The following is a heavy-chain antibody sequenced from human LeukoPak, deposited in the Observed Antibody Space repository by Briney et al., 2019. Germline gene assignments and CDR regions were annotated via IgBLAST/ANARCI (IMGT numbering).Heavy chain of an antibody. J-gene: IGHJ5*02. D-gene: IGHD6-6*01. CDR3: ARYFWGPDDIAARPLSYNWFDP. CDR2: IYYSGST. Sequence: KPSETLSLTCTVSGGSISSSSYYWGWIRQPPGKGLEWIGSIYYSGSTYYNPSLKSRVTISVDTSKNQFSLKLSSVTAADTAVYYCARYFWGPDDIAARPLSYNWFDPWGQGTLVTVSS. V-gene: IGHV4-39*07. CDR1: GGSISSSSYY.